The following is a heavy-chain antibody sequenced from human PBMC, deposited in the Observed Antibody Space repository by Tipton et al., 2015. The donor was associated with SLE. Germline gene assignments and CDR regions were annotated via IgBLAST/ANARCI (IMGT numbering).Heavy chain of an antibody. CDR3: ARDLVRGVSGGY. D-gene: IGHD3-10*01. CDR2: IYFSGGT. Sequence: TLSLTCTVSGGSISSSSYYWGWIRQPPGKGLEWIGYIYFSGGTNSNPSLRSRVTISVDTSKTQFSLKLSSVTAADTAVYYCARDLVRGVSGGYWGQGTLVTVSS. V-gene: IGHV4-61*01. CDR1: GGSISSSSYY. J-gene: IGHJ4*02.